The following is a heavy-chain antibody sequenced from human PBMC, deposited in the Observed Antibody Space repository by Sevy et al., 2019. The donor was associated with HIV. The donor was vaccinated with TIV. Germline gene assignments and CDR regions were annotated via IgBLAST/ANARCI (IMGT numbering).Heavy chain of an antibody. CDR2: ISGSSGTT. Sequence: GGSLRLSCAASGLTFSNDVMSWVLQAPGKALEWLSVISGSSGTTYAAESVKGRFTISRDNSKNTLYLHMSSLGAEDTAVYYCARDLSPSGAFDIWGQGTRVTVS. CDR3: ARDLSPSGAFDI. J-gene: IGHJ3*02. D-gene: IGHD6-25*01. V-gene: IGHV3-23*01. CDR1: GLTFSNDV.